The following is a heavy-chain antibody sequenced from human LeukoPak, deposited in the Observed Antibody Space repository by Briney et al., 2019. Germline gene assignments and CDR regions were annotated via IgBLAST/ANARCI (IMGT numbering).Heavy chain of an antibody. V-gene: IGHV1-18*01. J-gene: IGHJ1*01. Sequence: GASVKVSCKASGYTFTSYGISWVRQAPGQGLEWMGWINAYNGNTNYAQKLQGRVTMTTDTSTSTAYMELRSLRSDDTAVYYCARGDDCSGGSCYSWFFQHWGQVTLVTVSS. D-gene: IGHD2-15*01. CDR1: GYTFTSYG. CDR3: ARGDDCSGGSCYSWFFQH. CDR2: INAYNGNT.